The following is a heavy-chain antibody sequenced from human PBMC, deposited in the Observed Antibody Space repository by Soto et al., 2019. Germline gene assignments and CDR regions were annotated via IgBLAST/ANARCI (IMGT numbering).Heavy chain of an antibody. CDR3: ARGVSYYDSSGYYSSDYYGMDV. D-gene: IGHD3-22*01. CDR2: INHSGST. Sequence: SETLSLTCAVYGGSFSVYYWSWIRQPPGKGLEWIGEINHSGSTNYNPSPKSRVTISVGTSKNQFSLKLSSVTAADTAVYYCARGVSYYDSSGYYSSDYYGMDVWGQGSTVT. J-gene: IGHJ6*02. CDR1: GGSFSVYY. V-gene: IGHV4-34*01.